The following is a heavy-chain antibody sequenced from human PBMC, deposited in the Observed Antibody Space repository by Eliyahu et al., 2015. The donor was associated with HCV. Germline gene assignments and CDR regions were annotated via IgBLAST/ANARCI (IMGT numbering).Heavy chain of an antibody. J-gene: IGHJ4*02. CDR3: AKYCTTSACSIDY. CDR2: IYHTGST. Sequence: QVQLQESGPGLVKPSETLSLTCSVSGGSINTYYWSWIRQPPGKGLQWIGYIYHTGSTHYNPSLGSRVTISIDTSKNQLSLTLTSVTAADTAVYYCAKYCTTSACSIDYWGQGTLVTVSS. V-gene: IGHV4-59*01. D-gene: IGHD2-8*01. CDR1: GGSINTYY.